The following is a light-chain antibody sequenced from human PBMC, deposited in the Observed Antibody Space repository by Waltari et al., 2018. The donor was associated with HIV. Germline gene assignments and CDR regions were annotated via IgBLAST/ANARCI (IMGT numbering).Light chain of an antibody. CDR1: QSVLNSSSNKNS. CDR2: WAS. Sequence: DIVMTQSPDSLAVSLGERATINCKSSQSVLNSSSNKNSLAWYQQKSGQPPNLLIYWASTRESGVPERFSGSGSGTDFTLTISSLQAADVAVYYCQQHYTSPYTFGQGTKVEIK. V-gene: IGKV4-1*01. CDR3: QQHYTSPYT. J-gene: IGKJ2*01.